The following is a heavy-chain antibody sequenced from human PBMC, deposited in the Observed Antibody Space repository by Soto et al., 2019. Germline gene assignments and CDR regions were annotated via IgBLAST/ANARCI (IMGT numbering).Heavy chain of an antibody. Sequence: SETLSLTCTVSGGSISSSSYYWGWIRQPPGKGLEWIGSIYYSGSTYYNPSLKSRVTISVDTSKNQFSLKLSSVTAADTAVYYCARGVGGWYGDGAFDIWGQGTMVTVSS. D-gene: IGHD6-19*01. CDR2: IYYSGST. CDR3: ARGVGGWYGDGAFDI. CDR1: GGSISSSSYY. V-gene: IGHV4-39*01. J-gene: IGHJ3*02.